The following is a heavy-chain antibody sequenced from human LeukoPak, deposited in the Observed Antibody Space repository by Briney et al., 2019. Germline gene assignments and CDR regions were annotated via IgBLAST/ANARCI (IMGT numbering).Heavy chain of an antibody. CDR3: ATDGSGLTSVTTIDS. J-gene: IGHJ4*02. Sequence: SVKVSCKASGGTFSSFDISWVRQAPGQGHEWMGRIIPILRIATYAQKFQGRLTITADKSMSTAYMELSSLRSEDTAVYYCATDGSGLTSVTTIDSWGQGTLVTVSS. CDR2: IIPILRIA. V-gene: IGHV1-69*04. D-gene: IGHD4-17*01. CDR1: GGTFSSFD.